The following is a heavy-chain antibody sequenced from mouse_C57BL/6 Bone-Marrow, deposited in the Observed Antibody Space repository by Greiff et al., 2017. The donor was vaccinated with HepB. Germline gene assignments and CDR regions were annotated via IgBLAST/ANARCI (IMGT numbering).Heavy chain of an antibody. V-gene: IGHV7-3*01. CDR1: GFTFTDYY. Sequence: EVKLMESGGGLVQPGGSLSLSCAASGFTFTDYYMSWVRQPPGKALEWLGFLRNKANGYTTEYSASVKGRFTISRDNSQSILYLQMNALRAEDRATYYCARSPLWFFSWYFDVWGTGTTVTVSS. J-gene: IGHJ1*03. CDR3: ARSPLWFFSWYFDV. D-gene: IGHD2-2*01. CDR2: LRNKANGYTT.